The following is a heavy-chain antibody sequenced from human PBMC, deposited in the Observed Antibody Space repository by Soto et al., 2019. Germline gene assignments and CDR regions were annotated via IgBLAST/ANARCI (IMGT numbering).Heavy chain of an antibody. D-gene: IGHD4-17*01. V-gene: IGHV3-53*04. CDR2: IYSGGST. CDR1: GFTVSSNY. J-gene: IGHJ6*03. Sequence: GGSLRLSCAASGFTVSSNYMSWVRQAPGKGLEWVSVIYSGGSTYYADSVKGRFTISRHNSKNTLYLQMNSLRAEDTAVYYCARGLVDYGDYGGRDYYYYMDVWGKGTTVTVSS. CDR3: ARGLVDYGDYGGRDYYYYMDV.